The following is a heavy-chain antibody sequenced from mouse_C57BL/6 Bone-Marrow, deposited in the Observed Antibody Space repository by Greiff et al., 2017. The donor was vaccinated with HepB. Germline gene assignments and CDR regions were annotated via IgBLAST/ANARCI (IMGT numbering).Heavy chain of an antibody. V-gene: IGHV3-6*01. J-gene: IGHJ1*03. D-gene: IGHD2-2*01. CDR1: GYSITSGYY. Sequence: EVQLQESGPGLVKPSQSLSLTCSVTGYSITSGYYWNWIRQFPGNKLEWMGYISYDGSNNYNPSLKNRISITRDTSKNQFFLKLNSVTTEDTATYYCAREGWLRRNWYFDVWGTGTTVTVSS. CDR2: ISYDGSN. CDR3: AREGWLRRNWYFDV.